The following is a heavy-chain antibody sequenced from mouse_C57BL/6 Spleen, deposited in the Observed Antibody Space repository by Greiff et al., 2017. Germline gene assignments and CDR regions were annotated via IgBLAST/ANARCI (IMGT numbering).Heavy chain of an antibody. CDR3: TRGKDPYFCAT. Sequence: VQLQQSVAELVRPGASVKLSCTASGFNIKNTYMHWVKQRPEQGLAWIGRIDPANGHTKYAPKFQGKATLTAATSSNTAYLQLSSLTSEDTVIDYGTRGKDPYFCATGGQGTTLPVS. J-gene: IGHJ2*01. CDR1: GFNIKNTY. D-gene: IGHD6-1*01. CDR2: IDPANGHT. V-gene: IGHV14-3*01.